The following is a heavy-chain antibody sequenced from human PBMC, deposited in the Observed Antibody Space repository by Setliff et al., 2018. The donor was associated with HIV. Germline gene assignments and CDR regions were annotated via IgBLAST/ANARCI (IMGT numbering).Heavy chain of an antibody. D-gene: IGHD2-15*01. J-gene: IGHJ6*03. Sequence: PSETLSLTCTVSGVSTSIHYWVWIRQPAGRGLEWIGRIHTSDTTRYNPSLKSRATISVDTSKKHFSLNLKSVTAADTAVYYCALTGHRLLRGYMDVWGKGTTVTVSS. CDR3: ALTGHRLLRGYMDV. CDR2: IHTSDTT. V-gene: IGHV4-4*07. CDR1: GVSTSIHY.